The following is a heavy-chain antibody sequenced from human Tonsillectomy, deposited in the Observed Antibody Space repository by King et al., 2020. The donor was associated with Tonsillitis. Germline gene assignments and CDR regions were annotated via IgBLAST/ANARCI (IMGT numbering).Heavy chain of an antibody. Sequence: LQLQESGPGLVKPSETLSLTCTVSDGSISSSRYYWGWIRQPPGKGLEWIGSIYYSGTTYYNPSLKGRVTISVDTSKNQFSLKVSSVTAADTAVFYCARQFSGWYFWLDPWGQGTLVTVSS. J-gene: IGHJ5*02. CDR3: ARQFSGWYFWLDP. D-gene: IGHD6-19*01. CDR2: IYYSGTT. CDR1: DGSISSSRYY. V-gene: IGHV4-39*01.